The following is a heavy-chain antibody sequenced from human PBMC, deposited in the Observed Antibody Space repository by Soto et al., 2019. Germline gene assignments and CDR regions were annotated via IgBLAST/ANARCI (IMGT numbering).Heavy chain of an antibody. J-gene: IGHJ2*01. CDR3: AHRGEFYGDYEDYWYFDL. D-gene: IGHD4-17*01. Sequence: QITLKESGPTLVKPTQTLTLTCTFSGFSLTTSGVGVGWIRQPPGKALEWLAFIYWNDAKRYSPSLRSRLTITKDTPKNQVVLRMNNMDPVDTATYYCAHRGEFYGDYEDYWYFDLWGRGTPVTVSS. CDR2: IYWNDAK. V-gene: IGHV2-5*01. CDR1: GFSLTTSGVG.